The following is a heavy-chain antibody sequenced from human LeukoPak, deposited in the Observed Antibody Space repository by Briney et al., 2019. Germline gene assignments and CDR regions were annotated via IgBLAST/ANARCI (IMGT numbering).Heavy chain of an antibody. CDR2: MNPNSGNT. J-gene: IGHJ3*02. CDR1: GYTFTSYD. CDR3: ASPISADAFDI. Sequence: ASVKVSCKASGYTFTSYDINWVRQATGQGLEWMGWMNPNSGNTGYAQKFQSRVTITRNTSISTAYMELSSLRSEDTAVYYCASPISADAFDIWGQGTMVTVSS. V-gene: IGHV1-8*03. D-gene: IGHD3-3*01.